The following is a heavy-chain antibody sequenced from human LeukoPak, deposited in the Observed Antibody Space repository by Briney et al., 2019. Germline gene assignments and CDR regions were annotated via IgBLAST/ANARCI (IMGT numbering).Heavy chain of an antibody. CDR1: GYTFTSYY. CDR3: ASSGHYYDSSGYGNFDY. Sequence: ASVKVSCKASGYTFTSYYMHWVRQAPGQGLEWMGIINPSGGSTSYAQKFQGRVTMTRDTSTSTVYMELSSLRSEDTAVYYCASSGHYYDSSGYGNFDYWGQGTLVTVSS. V-gene: IGHV1-46*01. J-gene: IGHJ4*02. D-gene: IGHD3-22*01. CDR2: INPSGGST.